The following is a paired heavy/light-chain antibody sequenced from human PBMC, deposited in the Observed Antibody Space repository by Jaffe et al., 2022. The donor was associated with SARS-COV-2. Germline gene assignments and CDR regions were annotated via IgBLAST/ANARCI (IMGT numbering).Light chain of an antibody. CDR3: QQFTSYPPT. J-gene: IGKJ4*01. CDR1: QGISSA. CDR2: DAS. Sequence: AIQLTQSPSSLSASVGDRVTVTCRSSQGISSALAWYQQKPGKPPKLLIHDASSLESGVPSRFSGSGSGTDFTLTITSLQPEDFATYYCQQFTSYPPTFGGGTKVEIK. V-gene: IGKV1-13*02.
Heavy chain of an antibody. J-gene: IGHJ5*02. CDR1: GFTFRTYW. CDR2: INQDGSEK. Sequence: EVQLVESGGDLVQPGASLRLSCAASGFTFRTYWLSWVRQAPGKGLEWVANINQDGSEKYYVDSVRGRFTISRDNAENSLYLQMNSLRAEDTAVYYCARQQGYWSGGAWSNWFGPWGQGTLVTVSS. V-gene: IGHV3-7*01. CDR3: ARQQGYWSGGAWSNWFGP. D-gene: IGHD2-15*01.